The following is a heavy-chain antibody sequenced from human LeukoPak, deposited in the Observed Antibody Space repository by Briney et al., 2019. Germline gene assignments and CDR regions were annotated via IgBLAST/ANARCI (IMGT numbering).Heavy chain of an antibody. CDR3: ARGLSNSGYGNYYYYLDV. J-gene: IGHJ6*03. Sequence: GASVMVSCKASGYTFTSYDINWVRQATGQGLEWMGWMNPNSGNTGYAQKFQGRVTMTRNTSISTAYMELSSLRSEDTAVYYCARGLSNSGYGNYYYYLDVWGKGTTVTVSS. CDR2: MNPNSGNT. D-gene: IGHD3-10*01. V-gene: IGHV1-8*01. CDR1: GYTFTSYD.